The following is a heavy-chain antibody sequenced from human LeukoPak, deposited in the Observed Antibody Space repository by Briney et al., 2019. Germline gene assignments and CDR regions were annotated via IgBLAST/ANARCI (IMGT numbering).Heavy chain of an antibody. V-gene: IGHV3-48*03. Sequence: GGSLRLSCAASGFTFNSYGMNWFRQAPRKGLEWISYINSVGGTTFYADSVKGRFTITRDNANNTLYLQMNSLRAEDAAIYYCARSHMYGDYGEDIWGHGTVVAVSS. CDR1: GFTFNSYG. J-gene: IGHJ3*02. CDR2: INSVGGTT. D-gene: IGHD4-17*01. CDR3: ARSHMYGDYGEDI.